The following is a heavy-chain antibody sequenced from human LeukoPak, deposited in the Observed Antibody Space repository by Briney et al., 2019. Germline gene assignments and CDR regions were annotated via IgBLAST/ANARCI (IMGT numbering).Heavy chain of an antibody. CDR1: GFMFSSNW. Sequence: GGSLRLSCAASGFMFSSNWMSWVRLAPGKGLEWVANIKEDGTETYYVDSVKGRFTISRDNAKNSLYLQMNSLRVEDTAVYYCAKKGRSLQTYWGQGTLVTVSS. J-gene: IGHJ4*02. CDR2: IKEDGTET. D-gene: IGHD5-24*01. V-gene: IGHV3-7*03. CDR3: AKKGRSLQTY.